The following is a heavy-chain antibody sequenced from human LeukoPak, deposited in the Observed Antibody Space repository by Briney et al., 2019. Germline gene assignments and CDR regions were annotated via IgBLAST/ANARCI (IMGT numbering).Heavy chain of an antibody. Sequence: GGSLRLSCAASGFTFSSYAMHWVRQAPGKGLEWVAVISYDGSNKYYADSVKGRFTISRDNSKNTLYVQVNSLRAQDTAVYYCARSRLADSGYDEFDYWGQGTLVTVSS. CDR3: ARSRLADSGYDEFDY. CDR1: GFTFSSYA. V-gene: IGHV3-30*04. J-gene: IGHJ4*02. CDR2: ISYDGSNK. D-gene: IGHD5-12*01.